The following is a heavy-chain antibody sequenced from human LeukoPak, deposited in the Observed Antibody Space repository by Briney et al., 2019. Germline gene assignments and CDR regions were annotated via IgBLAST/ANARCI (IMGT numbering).Heavy chain of an antibody. V-gene: IGHV1-69*04. J-gene: IGHJ5*02. CDR3: ARERGIVVVPAATPNWFDP. D-gene: IGHD2-2*01. CDR2: IIPIFGIA. CDR1: GGTFSSYA. Sequence: GASVKVSCKASGGTFSSYAISWVRQAPAQGLEWMGRIIPIFGIANYAQKFQGRVTITADKSTSTAYMELSSLRSEDTAVYYCARERGIVVVPAATPNWFDPWGQGTLVTVSS.